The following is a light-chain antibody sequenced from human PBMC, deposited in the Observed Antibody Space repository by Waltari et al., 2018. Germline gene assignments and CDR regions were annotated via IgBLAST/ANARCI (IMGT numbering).Light chain of an antibody. J-gene: IGKJ1*01. CDR1: QSGSRA. Sequence: SCRASQSGSRALAWYQQKPGQPPRLLIFGASNRATGIPDRFSGSGSGTDFSLTISRLEPEDFAVYYCQHYVRLPATFGQGTKVEIK. CDR2: GAS. V-gene: IGKV3-20*01. CDR3: QHYVRLPAT.